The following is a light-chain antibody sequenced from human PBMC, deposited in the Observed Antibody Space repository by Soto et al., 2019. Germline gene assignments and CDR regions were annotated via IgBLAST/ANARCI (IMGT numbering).Light chain of an antibody. CDR1: QSVSSSY. J-gene: IGKJ1*01. CDR2: GAS. CDR3: QQYGKSPWT. V-gene: IGKV3-20*01. Sequence: EIVLTQSPGTLSLSPGERATPSCGASQSVSSSYLAWYQQKPGQAPRLLIYGASSRAYGIPDRFSGSWSATDFTLTISRLEAEDIAVYYCQQYGKSPWTFGEGTKVEIK.